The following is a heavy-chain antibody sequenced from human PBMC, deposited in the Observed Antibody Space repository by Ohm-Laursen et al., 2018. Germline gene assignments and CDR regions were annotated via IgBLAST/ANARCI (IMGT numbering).Heavy chain of an antibody. Sequence: GSLRLSCAASGFTFSNAWMSWVRQAPGKGLEWVSSISSSSSYIYYADSVKGRFTISRDNAKNSLYLQMNSLRAEDTAVYYCARDLFRAPAGPDDYWGQGTLVTVSS. CDR1: GFTFSNAW. D-gene: IGHD3-10*01. CDR2: ISSSSSYI. J-gene: IGHJ4*02. V-gene: IGHV3-21*01. CDR3: ARDLFRAPAGPDDY.